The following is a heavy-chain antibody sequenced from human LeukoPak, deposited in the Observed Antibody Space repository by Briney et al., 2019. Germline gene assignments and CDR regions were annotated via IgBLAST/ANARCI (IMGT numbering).Heavy chain of an antibody. D-gene: IGHD3-22*01. Sequence: SETLSLTCTVSGGSISSYYWSWVRQPPGKGLEWSGYIYYSGSTNYNPSLTSRVTISVDTSKNQFSLKLSSVTAADTAVYYCAREALYDSSGQYYFDYWGQGTLVTVSS. CDR1: GGSISSYY. CDR3: AREALYDSSGQYYFDY. V-gene: IGHV4-59*01. J-gene: IGHJ4*02. CDR2: IYYSGST.